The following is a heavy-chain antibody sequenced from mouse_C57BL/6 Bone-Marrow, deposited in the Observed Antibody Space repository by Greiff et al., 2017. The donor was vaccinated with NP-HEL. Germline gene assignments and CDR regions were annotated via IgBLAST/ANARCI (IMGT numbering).Heavy chain of an antibody. D-gene: IGHD2-4*01. CDR2: ISSGGSYT. V-gene: IGHV5-6*01. CDR1: GFTFSSYG. CDR3: AQIYYDYDSWYFDV. J-gene: IGHJ1*03. Sequence: EVMLVESGGDLVKPGGSLKLSCAASGFTFSSYGMSWVRQTPDKRLEWVATISSGGSYTYYPDSVKGRFTISRDNAKNTLYLQMSSLKSEDTAMYYCAQIYYDYDSWYFDVWGTGTTVTVSS.